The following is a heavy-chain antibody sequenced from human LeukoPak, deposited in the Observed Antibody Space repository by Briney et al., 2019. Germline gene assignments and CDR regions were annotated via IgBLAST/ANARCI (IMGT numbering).Heavy chain of an antibody. CDR3: ASRGTVTTARYYGMDV. J-gene: IGHJ6*02. D-gene: IGHD4-17*01. CDR1: GYTLTELS. Sequence: GASVKVSCKVSGYTLTELSMHWVRQAPGKGLEWMGGFDPEDGETIYAQKFQGRVTITADKSTSTAYMELSSLRSEDTAVYYCASRGTVTTARYYGMDVWGQGTTVTVSS. V-gene: IGHV1-24*01. CDR2: FDPEDGET.